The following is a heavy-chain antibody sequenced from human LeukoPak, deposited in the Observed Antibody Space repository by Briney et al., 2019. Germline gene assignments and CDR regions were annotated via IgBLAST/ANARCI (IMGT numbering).Heavy chain of an antibody. CDR1: GFTFDDXA. D-gene: IGHD2-21*02. V-gene: IGHV3-43*02. J-gene: IGHJ4*02. CDR3: AKDMGGDVPGY. Sequence: GGSLRLSCAASGFTFDDXAXXWVXXAPGXGLEWVSLISGDGGSTYYADSVKGRFTISRDNSKNSLYLQMNSLRTEDTALYYCAKDMGGDVPGYWGQGTLVTVSS. CDR2: ISGDGGST.